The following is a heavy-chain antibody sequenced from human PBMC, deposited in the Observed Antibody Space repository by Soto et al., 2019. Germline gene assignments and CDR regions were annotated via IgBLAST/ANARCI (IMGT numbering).Heavy chain of an antibody. V-gene: IGHV1-8*01. D-gene: IGHD5-12*01. J-gene: IGHJ6*02. CDR2: MSPDSGNT. CDR3: ARGVDAGVDV. Sequence: ASVKVSFKGAGCTFSTYHINWVRQATGQGLEWMGWMSPDSGNTGYAQKFQGRVTLTRDTSISTAYMELSSLGSEDTAIHYCARGVDAGVDVWGQGTKVTVSS. CDR1: GCTFSTYH.